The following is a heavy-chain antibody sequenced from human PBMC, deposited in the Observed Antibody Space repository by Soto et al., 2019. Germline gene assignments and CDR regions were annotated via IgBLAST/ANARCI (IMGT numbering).Heavy chain of an antibody. CDR1: GYTFTSYA. Sequence: QVQLVQSGAEVKKPGASVKVSCKASGYTFTSYAMHWVRQAPGQRLEWMGWINAGNGNTKYSQKFQGRVTITRDTSESTDYMELGSLRSEDTAVYYCARDRGGDIVVVPAAIWGQGTLVTVSS. V-gene: IGHV1-3*01. J-gene: IGHJ4*02. CDR3: ARDRGGDIVVVPAAI. CDR2: INAGNGNT. D-gene: IGHD2-2*01.